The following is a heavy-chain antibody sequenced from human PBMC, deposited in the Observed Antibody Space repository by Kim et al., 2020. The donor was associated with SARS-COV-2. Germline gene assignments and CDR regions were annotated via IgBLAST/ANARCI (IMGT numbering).Heavy chain of an antibody. Sequence: SETLSLTCTVSGGSISSGGYYWSWIRQHPGKGLEWIGYIYYSGSTYYNPSLKSRVTISVDTSKNQFSLKLSSVTAADTAVYYCARDRGSDWPFDYWGQGTLVTVSS. CDR3: ARDRGSDWPFDY. CDR2: IYYSGST. D-gene: IGHD2-21*02. CDR1: GGSISSGGYY. V-gene: IGHV4-31*03. J-gene: IGHJ4*02.